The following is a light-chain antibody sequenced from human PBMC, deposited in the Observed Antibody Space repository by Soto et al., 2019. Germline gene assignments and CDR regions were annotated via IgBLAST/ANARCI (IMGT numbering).Light chain of an antibody. CDR3: SSYTSSSTGVV. V-gene: IGLV2-14*01. J-gene: IGLJ2*01. CDR2: DVS. CDR1: SSDVGDYNS. Sequence: QSALTQPASVSGSPGQSITISCTGTSSDVGDYNSVSWYQQHPVKAPKLVIFDVSNRPSGVSNRFSGSKSGNTASLTISGLQAEDEADYYCSSYTSSSTGVVFGGGTKLTVL.